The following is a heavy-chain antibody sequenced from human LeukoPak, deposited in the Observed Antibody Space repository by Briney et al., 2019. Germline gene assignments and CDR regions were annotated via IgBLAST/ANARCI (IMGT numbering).Heavy chain of an antibody. CDR1: GFTFDDYA. CDR3: AAAGADY. V-gene: IGHV3-9*01. CDR2: ISWNSGSI. Sequence: GGSLRLSCAASGFTFDDYAMHWVRQAPGKGLEWVSGISWNSGSIGYADSVKGRFTISRDNAKNSLYLQMNSLRAEDTAVYYCAAAGADYWGQGTLVTVSP. D-gene: IGHD6-13*01. J-gene: IGHJ4*02.